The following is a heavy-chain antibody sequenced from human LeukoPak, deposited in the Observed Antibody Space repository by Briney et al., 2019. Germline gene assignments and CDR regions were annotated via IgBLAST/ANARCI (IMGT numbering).Heavy chain of an antibody. J-gene: IGHJ5*02. V-gene: IGHV4-39*01. CDR3: LGLCTSCYTDVWFDP. Sequence: SETLSLTCTVSGGSISSSSYYWGWIRQPPGKGLEWIGSIYYSGSTYYNPSLKSRVTISVDTSKNQFSLKLSSVTAADTAVYYCLGLCTSCYTDVWFDPWGQGTLVTVSS. CDR1: GGSISSSSYY. D-gene: IGHD2-2*02. CDR2: IYYSGST.